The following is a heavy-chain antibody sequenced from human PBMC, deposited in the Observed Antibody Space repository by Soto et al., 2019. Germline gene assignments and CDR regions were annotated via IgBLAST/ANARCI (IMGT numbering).Heavy chain of an antibody. D-gene: IGHD4-17*01. J-gene: IGHJ4*02. Sequence: QVQLQESGPGLVKPSETLSLTCTVSGGSISTYYWSWIRQPPGKGLEWIGYISYSGRTNYNPSLKSRLTVSVDKSKNQFSLKLSSVTAADTAVYYCARERGDYADYWGQGTLVTVSS. V-gene: IGHV4-59*01. CDR2: ISYSGRT. CDR3: ARERGDYADY. CDR1: GGSISTYY.